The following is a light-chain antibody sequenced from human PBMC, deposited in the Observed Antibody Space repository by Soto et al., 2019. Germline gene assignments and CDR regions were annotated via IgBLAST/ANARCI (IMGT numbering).Light chain of an antibody. CDR1: QSILSSSDNKDY. CDR3: HHYYSAPLT. Sequence: DIVMTQSPDSLAVSLGERATINCKSSQSILSSSDNKDYLAWCQQKPGQPPKLLIYWASTRESGVPDRFSGSGSGTDFPRTISSLHAEDVAVYYCHHYYSAPLTFGQGTKVEIK. J-gene: IGKJ1*01. CDR2: WAS. V-gene: IGKV4-1*01.